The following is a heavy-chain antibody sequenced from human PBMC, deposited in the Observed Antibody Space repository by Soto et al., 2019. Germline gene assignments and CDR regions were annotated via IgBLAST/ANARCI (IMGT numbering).Heavy chain of an antibody. J-gene: IGHJ5*02. CDR1: GGSISSSSYY. D-gene: IGHD6-19*01. V-gene: IGHV4-39*01. Sequence: SETLSLTCTVSGGSISSSSYYWGWIRQPPGKGLEWIGSIYYSGSTYYNPSLKSRVTISVDTSKNQFSLKLSSVTAADTAVYYCARHGPSTGIAVAVFDPWGQGTLVTVSS. CDR3: ARHGPSTGIAVAVFDP. CDR2: IYYSGST.